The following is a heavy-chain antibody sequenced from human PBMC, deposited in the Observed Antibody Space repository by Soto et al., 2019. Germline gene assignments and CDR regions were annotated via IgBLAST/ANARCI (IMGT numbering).Heavy chain of an antibody. CDR1: GFTLSNYA. D-gene: IGHD2-8*01. V-gene: IGHV3-23*01. Sequence: LRLSCVASGFTLSNYAMSWVRQAPGKGLEWVSTIATTVSGTYYADSVKGRFTISRDNSNNMLFLQMNSLRADDTAVYYCAKDQFQGNGVFDGFDIWGQGTKVTVSS. J-gene: IGHJ3*02. CDR3: AKDQFQGNGVFDGFDI. CDR2: IATTVSGT.